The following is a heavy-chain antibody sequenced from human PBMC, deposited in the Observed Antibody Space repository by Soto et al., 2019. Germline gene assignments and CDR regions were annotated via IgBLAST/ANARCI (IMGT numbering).Heavy chain of an antibody. D-gene: IGHD5-18*01. CDR1: GGSISRSNW. CDR2: IYHSGST. V-gene: IGHV4-4*02. CDR3: ARGITGYSYGFYY. Sequence: SETLSLTCAVSGGSISRSNWWSLVRQPPGKGLEWIGEIYHSGSTNYNPSLKSRVTISVDKSKNQFSLKLSSVTAADTAVYYCARGITGYSYGFYYWGQGTLVTVSS. J-gene: IGHJ4*02.